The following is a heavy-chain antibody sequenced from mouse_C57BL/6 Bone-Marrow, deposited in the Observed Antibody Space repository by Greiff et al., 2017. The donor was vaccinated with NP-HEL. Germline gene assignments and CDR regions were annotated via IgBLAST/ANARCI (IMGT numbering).Heavy chain of an antibody. D-gene: IGHD1-1*01. CDR3: ARGGRWVLLPPAY. CDR2: IYPRSGNT. V-gene: IGHV1-81*01. Sequence: QVQLKQSGAELARPGASVKLSCKASGYTFTSYGISWVKQRTGQGLEWIGEIYPRSGNTYYNEKVKGKATLTADKSSSTADMELRSLTSEDSAVYFCARGGRWVLLPPAYWGQGTLVTVSA. J-gene: IGHJ3*01. CDR1: GYTFTSYG.